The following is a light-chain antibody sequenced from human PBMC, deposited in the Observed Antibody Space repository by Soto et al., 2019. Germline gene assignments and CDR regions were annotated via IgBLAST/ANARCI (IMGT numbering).Light chain of an antibody. CDR1: SNDIGAYKY. Sequence: QSVLTQAASVSGSPGQSITISCTGTSNDIGAYKYVSWYQQHPGKAPKLLIYEVRNRPSGVSARFSGSKSGNSASLTISGLQAEDEADYYCSSYTSSSTLVFGGVTKRTVL. J-gene: IGLJ2*01. CDR2: EVR. CDR3: SSYTSSSTLV. V-gene: IGLV2-14*01.